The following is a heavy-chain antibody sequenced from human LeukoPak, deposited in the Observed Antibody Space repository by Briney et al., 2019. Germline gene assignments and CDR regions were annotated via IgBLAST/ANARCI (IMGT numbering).Heavy chain of an antibody. V-gene: IGHV4-30-2*01. J-gene: IGHJ5*01. D-gene: IGHD3-10*01. Sequence: SETLSLTCTVSGYAIASGGFSWNWIRQPPGKGLEWIGCIYDRGPAYYDPSLRSRFTISVDRPKNQFFLNVTSLTAADTAVYYCARSRQASGLFNSWGQGTLVVVSS. CDR3: ARSRQASGLFNS. CDR1: GYAIASGGFS. CDR2: IYDRGPA.